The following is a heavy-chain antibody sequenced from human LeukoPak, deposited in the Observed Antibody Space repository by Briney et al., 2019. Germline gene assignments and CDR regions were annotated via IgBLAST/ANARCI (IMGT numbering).Heavy chain of an antibody. CDR3: ARDSIPYSSSWFWVDY. CDR1: GFTFSNYS. V-gene: IGHV3-48*02. CDR2: ISSSSNTI. D-gene: IGHD6-13*01. J-gene: IGHJ4*02. Sequence: GSLRLSCAASGFTFSNYSMNWVRQASGKGLEWVSYISSSSNTIYYAASVKGRFTISRDNGKSSLFLQMNSLRDEDTAVYYCARDSIPYSSSWFWVDYWGQGTLVTVSS.